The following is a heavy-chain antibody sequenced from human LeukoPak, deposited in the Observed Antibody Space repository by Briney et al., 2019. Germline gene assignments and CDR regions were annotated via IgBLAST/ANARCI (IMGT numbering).Heavy chain of an antibody. CDR1: GYSFTSYW. Sequence: PGESLKISCKGSGYSFTSYWIGWVRQMPGKGLEWMGIIYPGDSDARYSPSFQGQVTISADKSISTAYLQCSSLKASDTAMYYCARSAVAGSSFFGSWFDPWGQGTLVTVSS. D-gene: IGHD6-19*01. J-gene: IGHJ5*02. V-gene: IGHV5-51*01. CDR2: IYPGDSDA. CDR3: ARSAVAGSSFFGSWFDP.